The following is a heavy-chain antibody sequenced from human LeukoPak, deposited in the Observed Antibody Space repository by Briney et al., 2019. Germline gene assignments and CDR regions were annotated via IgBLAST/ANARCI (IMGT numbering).Heavy chain of an antibody. V-gene: IGHV1-18*04. J-gene: IGHJ4*02. CDR2: ISAYNGNP. D-gene: IGHD3-22*01. Sequence: GASVNVSCTASGYTFTSYGISWVRQAPGQGLEWRGWISAYNGNPNYAQKLQGRVTMTTDTSTITAYMELRSLRCDDTAVYYCARDDSSGYYATYFDYWGQGTLVTVSS. CDR1: GYTFTSYG. CDR3: ARDDSSGYYATYFDY.